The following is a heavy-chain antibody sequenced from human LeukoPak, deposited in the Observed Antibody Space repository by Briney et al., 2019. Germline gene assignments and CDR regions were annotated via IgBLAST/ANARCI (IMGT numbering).Heavy chain of an antibody. D-gene: IGHD5-18*01. J-gene: IGHJ4*02. CDR3: ATSGYYYGLVDS. CDR2: IISSESYI. CDR1: GFIFSAYS. Sequence: GGSLRLSCAASGFIFSAYSMNWVRQAPGKGLEWVSSIISSESYIYYADSVKGRFTISRDNAKNSLHLQMNSLRAEDTAVYYCATSGYYYGLVDSWGQGTLVTVSS. V-gene: IGHV3-21*01.